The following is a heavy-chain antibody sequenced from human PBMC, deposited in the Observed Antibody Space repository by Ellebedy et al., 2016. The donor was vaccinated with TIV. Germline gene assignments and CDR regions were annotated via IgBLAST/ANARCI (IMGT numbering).Heavy chain of an antibody. D-gene: IGHD2-2*01. CDR3: AKDLGGRVVVPAARGMDV. V-gene: IGHV3-23*01. J-gene: IGHJ6*04. Sequence: GESLKISXAASGFTFSSYAMSCVRQAPGQGLEWVSAISGSGGSTYYADSVKGRFTISRDNSKNTLYLQMNSLRAEDTAVYYCAKDLGGRVVVPAARGMDVWGKGTTVTVSS. CDR1: GFTFSSYA. CDR2: ISGSGGST.